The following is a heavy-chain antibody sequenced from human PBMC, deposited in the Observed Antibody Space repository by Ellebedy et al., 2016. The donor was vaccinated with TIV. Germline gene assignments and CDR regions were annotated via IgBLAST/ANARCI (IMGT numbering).Heavy chain of an antibody. D-gene: IGHD2-15*01. J-gene: IGHJ3*02. V-gene: IGHV1-46*01. Sequence: AASVKVSCKASGYTYSRYVIHWVRQAPGQGVEWMGVINPGCGTTTYAQKFQGRVTMTRDTSAGTVYMELSSLNSEDTAVYYCARPGYCSGGCCYWEPHDAFDIWGQGKLVTVSS. CDR3: ARPGYCSGGCCYWEPHDAFDI. CDR1: GYTYSRYV. CDR2: INPGCGTT.